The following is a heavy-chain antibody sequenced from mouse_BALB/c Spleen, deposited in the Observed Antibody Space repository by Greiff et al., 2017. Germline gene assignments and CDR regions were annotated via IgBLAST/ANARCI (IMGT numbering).Heavy chain of an antibody. CDR2: IYPGGGYT. CDR1: GYTFTNYW. Sequence: VQLQQSGAELVRPGTSVKISCKASGYTFTNYWLGWVKQRPGHGLEWIGDIYPGGGYTNYNEKFKGKATLTADTSSSTAYMQLSSLTSEDSAVYFCARSNYGSSYAMDYWGQGTSVTVSS. D-gene: IGHD1-1*01. CDR3: ARSNYGSSYAMDY. V-gene: IGHV1-63*02. J-gene: IGHJ4*01.